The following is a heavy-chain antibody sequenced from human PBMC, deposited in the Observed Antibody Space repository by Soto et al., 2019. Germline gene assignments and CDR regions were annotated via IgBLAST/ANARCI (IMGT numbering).Heavy chain of an antibody. Sequence: RRLSCAASGFTVIGNYMSWVRQVPGKGLEWVSVIYSGDRTFYADSVKGRFTISRDNSRNTLYLQMYSLTAEDTALYYCAKTGPYCGGDCSRYFYGMDVWGQGTTVTVSS. V-gene: IGHV3-53*01. D-gene: IGHD2-21*02. J-gene: IGHJ6*02. CDR2: IYSGDRT. CDR3: AKTGPYCGGDCSRYFYGMDV. CDR1: GFTVIGNY.